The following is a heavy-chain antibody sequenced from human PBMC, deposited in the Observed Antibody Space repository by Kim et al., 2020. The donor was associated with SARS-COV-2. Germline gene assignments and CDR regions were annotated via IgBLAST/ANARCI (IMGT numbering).Heavy chain of an antibody. CDR2: ST. V-gene: IGHV4-39*01. Sequence: STYYNPSVKSRVTISVDTSKNQFSLKLSSVTAADTAVFYCAGVNWNYYDYWGQGTLVTVSS. D-gene: IGHD1-20*01. J-gene: IGHJ4*02. CDR3: AGVNWNYYDY.